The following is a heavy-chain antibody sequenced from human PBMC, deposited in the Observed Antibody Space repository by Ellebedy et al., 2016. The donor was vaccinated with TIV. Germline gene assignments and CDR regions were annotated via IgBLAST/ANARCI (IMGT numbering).Heavy chain of an antibody. J-gene: IGHJ3*02. CDR2: IKQDGSEK. Sequence: PGGSLRLSCAASGFTFSSYWMSWVRQAPGKGLEWVANIKQDGSEKYYVDPVKGRFTISRDNAKNSLYLQMNSLRAEDTAVYYCARFITMIGLDAFDIWGQGTMVTVSS. V-gene: IGHV3-7*02. CDR1: GFTFSSYW. D-gene: IGHD3-22*01. CDR3: ARFITMIGLDAFDI.